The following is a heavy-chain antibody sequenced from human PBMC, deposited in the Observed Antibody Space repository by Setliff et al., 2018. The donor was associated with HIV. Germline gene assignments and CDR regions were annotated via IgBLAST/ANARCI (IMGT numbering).Heavy chain of an antibody. V-gene: IGHV4-61*09. CDR1: GGSISSGSYY. CDR3: ARSLWLGDIQH. J-gene: IGHJ1*01. D-gene: IGHD2-21*01. CDR2: IYTSGST. Sequence: LSLTCTVSGGSISSGSYYWSWIRQPAGKGLEWIGHIYTSGSTNYNPSLKSRVTISVDTSKNQFSLKLSSVSAADTAVYYCARSLWLGDIQHWGQGTLVTVSS.